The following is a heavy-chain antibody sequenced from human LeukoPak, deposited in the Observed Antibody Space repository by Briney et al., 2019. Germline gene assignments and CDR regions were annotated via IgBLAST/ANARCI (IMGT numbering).Heavy chain of an antibody. CDR3: AATPIVVVTAILGAEYFQH. CDR2: IIPIFGTA. Sequence: SVKVSCKASGGTFSSYAISWVRQAPGQGLEWMGGIIPIFGTANYAQKFQGRVTITADESTSTAYMELSSLRSEDTAVYYCAATPIVVVTAILGAEYFQHWGQGTLVTVSS. V-gene: IGHV1-69*13. J-gene: IGHJ1*01. CDR1: GGTFSSYA. D-gene: IGHD2-21*02.